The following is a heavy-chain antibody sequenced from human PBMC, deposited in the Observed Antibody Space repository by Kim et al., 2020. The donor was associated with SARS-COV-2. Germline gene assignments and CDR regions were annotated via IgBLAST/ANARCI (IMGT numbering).Heavy chain of an antibody. CDR2: IDQGGTGT. CDR1: GFTFTIYA. Sequence: GGSLRLSCAGAGFTFTIYAMNWVRQAPGKGLEWVSAIDQGGTGTYDADSVKGRFVVSRDNSKNTLYLQMNSLRAEDTAVYYCARRNGYHGSGYMDVWGRGTTVTVSS. J-gene: IGHJ6*01. CDR3: ARRNGYHGSGYMDV. D-gene: IGHD3-10*01. V-gene: IGHV3-23*05.